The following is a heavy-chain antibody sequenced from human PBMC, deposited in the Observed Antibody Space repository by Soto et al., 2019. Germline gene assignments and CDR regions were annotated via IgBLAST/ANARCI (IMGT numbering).Heavy chain of an antibody. V-gene: IGHV1-2*02. CDR2: INPATGAA. CDR1: GYPVTAYY. D-gene: IGHD3-3*01. Sequence: QLHLVQSGAVVKKPGASVTVSCSASGYPVTAYYMHWVRQAPGRGLEWMGGINPATGAAKYTQTFQGRVPQTTDTSTSTVFMELGGLTSADTAVFYCARGGGVGVAGSAAFDMWGQGTLVTVSS. CDR3: ARGGGVGVAGSAAFDM. J-gene: IGHJ3*02.